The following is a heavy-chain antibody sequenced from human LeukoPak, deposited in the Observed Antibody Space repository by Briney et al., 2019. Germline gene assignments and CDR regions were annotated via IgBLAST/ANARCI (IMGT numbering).Heavy chain of an antibody. CDR3: ARDKGPVPPGLYYYYYGMDV. V-gene: IGHV1-18*01. Sequence: GASVKVSCKASGYTFTSYGISWVRQAPGQGLEWMGWISAYNGNTNYAQKLQGRVTMTTDTSTSTAYMELRSLRSDDTAVYYCARDKGPVPPGLYYYYYGMDVWGQGTTVTVSS. J-gene: IGHJ6*02. CDR1: GYTFTSYG. CDR2: ISAYNGNT.